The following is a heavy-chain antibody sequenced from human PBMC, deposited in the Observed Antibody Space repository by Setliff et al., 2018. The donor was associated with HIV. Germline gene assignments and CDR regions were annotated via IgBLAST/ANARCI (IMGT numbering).Heavy chain of an antibody. V-gene: IGHV1-8*01. CDR2: MNPNSGNT. J-gene: IGHJ4*02. Sequence: ASVKVSCKASGDTFTNYDINWVRQATGQGLEWMGRMNPNSGNTGYAQKFQGRVTMTRNTSISTAYMELSSLRSEDTAVYYCARGRWLQSAFDYWGQGTLVTVSS. CDR1: GDTFTNYD. CDR3: ARGRWLQSAFDY. D-gene: IGHD6-19*01.